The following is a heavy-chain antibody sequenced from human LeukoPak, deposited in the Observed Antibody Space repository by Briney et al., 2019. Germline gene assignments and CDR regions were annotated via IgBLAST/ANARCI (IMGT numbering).Heavy chain of an antibody. CDR3: AKQRPFDY. V-gene: IGHV3-53*01. CDR1: GFTVSSNY. CDR2: IYSGGTT. Sequence: VGSLRLSCAASGFTVSSNYMSWVRQAPGKGLEWVSSIYSGGTTYYADSVKARFSISRDNSKNTLYLQMNSLRAEDTAVYYCAKQRPFDYWGQGTLVTVSS. J-gene: IGHJ4*02.